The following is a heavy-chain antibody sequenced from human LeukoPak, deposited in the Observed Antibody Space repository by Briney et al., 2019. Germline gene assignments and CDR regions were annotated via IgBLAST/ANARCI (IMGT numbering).Heavy chain of an antibody. CDR3: AKETPEKSSWYPLRRYYYYYMDV. Sequence: GGSLRLSCAASGFTFSSYAMSWVRQAPGKGLEWVSAISGSGGSTYYADSVKGRFTFSRDNSKSTLYLQMNSLRAEDTAVYYCAKETPEKSSWYPLRRYYYYYMDVWGKGTTVTVSS. V-gene: IGHV3-23*01. D-gene: IGHD6-13*01. CDR2: ISGSGGST. J-gene: IGHJ6*03. CDR1: GFTFSSYA.